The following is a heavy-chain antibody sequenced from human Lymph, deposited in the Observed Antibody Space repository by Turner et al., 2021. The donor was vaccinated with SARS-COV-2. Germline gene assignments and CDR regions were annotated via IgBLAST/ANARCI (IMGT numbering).Heavy chain of an antibody. Sequence: QVQLQESGPGLVKPSETLSLTCTVSGGSISSYYWSWIRQPPGKGLEWIGYIHYSGSTNYNPSLKSRVTISVDTSKNQFSRKLNSVTAADTAVYYCARHGFSGWYGGGMDVWGQGTTVTVSS. CDR3: ARHGFSGWYGGGMDV. CDR2: IHYSGST. V-gene: IGHV4-59*08. CDR1: GGSISSYY. D-gene: IGHD6-19*01. J-gene: IGHJ6*02.